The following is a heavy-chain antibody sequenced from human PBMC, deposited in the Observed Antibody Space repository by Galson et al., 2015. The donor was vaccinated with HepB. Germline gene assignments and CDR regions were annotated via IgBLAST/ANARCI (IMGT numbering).Heavy chain of an antibody. CDR3: AGPRGSGWYGGAFDI. D-gene: IGHD6-19*01. V-gene: IGHV3-48*01. Sequence: SLRLSCAASGFTFSSYSMNWVRQAPGKGLEWVSYISSSSSTIYYADSVKGRFTISRDNAKNSLYLQMNSLRAEDTAVYYCAGPRGSGWYGGAFDIWGQGTMVTVSS. CDR1: GFTFSSYS. J-gene: IGHJ3*02. CDR2: ISSSSSTI.